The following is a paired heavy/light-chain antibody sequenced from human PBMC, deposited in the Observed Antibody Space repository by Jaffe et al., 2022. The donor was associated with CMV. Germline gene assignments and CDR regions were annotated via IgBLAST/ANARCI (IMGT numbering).Heavy chain of an antibody. CDR2: IIPILGIA. CDR1: GGTFSSYA. Sequence: QVQLVQSGAEVKKPGSSVKVSCKASGGTFSSYAISWVRQAPGQGLEWMGRIIPILGIANYAQKFQGRVTITADKSTSTAYMELSSLRSEDTAVYYCARVPLSGGRHFDYWGQGTLVTVSS. V-gene: IGHV1-69*09. J-gene: IGHJ4*02. CDR3: ARVPLSGGRHFDY. D-gene: IGHD1-26*01.
Light chain of an antibody. CDR2: EDS. J-gene: IGLJ3*02. CDR3: LSGDEDLWV. V-gene: IGLV3-22*01. CDR1: VLGENY. Sequence: SYELTQLPSVSVSPGQTARITCSGDVLGENYADWYQQKPGQAPELVIYEDSERYPGIPERFSGSTSGNTTTLTISRVLTEDEADYYCLSGDEDLWVFGGGTKLTVL.